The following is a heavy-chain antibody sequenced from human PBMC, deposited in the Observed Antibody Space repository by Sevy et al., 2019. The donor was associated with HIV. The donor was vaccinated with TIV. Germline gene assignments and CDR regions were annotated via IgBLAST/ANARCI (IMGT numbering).Heavy chain of an antibody. D-gene: IGHD6-13*01. J-gene: IGHJ6*02. CDR2: ISTRSSAI. Sequence: GGSLRLSCAASGFTFSSFSMNWVRQAPGKGPEWISYISTRSSAIYYADSMKGRFTISRDNSKNSLYLQMNSLRAEDTAVYYCARDSASGTPWGVDYYYYNMDVWGQGTTVTVSS. CDR1: GFTFSSFS. CDR3: ARDSASGTPWGVDYYYYNMDV. V-gene: IGHV3-48*01.